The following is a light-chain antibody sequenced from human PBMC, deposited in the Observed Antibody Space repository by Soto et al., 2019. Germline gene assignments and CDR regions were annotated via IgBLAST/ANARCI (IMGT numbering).Light chain of an antibody. CDR1: QSVSSK. CDR3: QQYNNWPYT. V-gene: IGKV3-15*01. J-gene: IGKJ2*01. CDR2: GAS. Sequence: EIVLTQSPGTLSVSPGERATLSCRASQSVSSKLAWYQQKPGQAPRLLFYGASTGATGIPARFSGSGSETEFTLSISSLQSEDFAVYYCQQYNNWPYTFGQGTKLEIK.